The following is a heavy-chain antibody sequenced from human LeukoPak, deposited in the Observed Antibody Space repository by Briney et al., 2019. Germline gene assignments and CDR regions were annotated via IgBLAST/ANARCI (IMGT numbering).Heavy chain of an antibody. Sequence: GASVKVSCKASGYTFTSYGISWVRQAPGQGLEWMGWISAYNGNTNYAQKLQGRVTMTTDTSTSTAYMELRSLRSDDTAVYYCATPRRGSYYDSSGYNFRFDYWGQGTLVTVSS. J-gene: IGHJ4*02. D-gene: IGHD3-22*01. V-gene: IGHV1-18*01. CDR3: ATPRRGSYYDSSGYNFRFDY. CDR2: ISAYNGNT. CDR1: GYTFTSYG.